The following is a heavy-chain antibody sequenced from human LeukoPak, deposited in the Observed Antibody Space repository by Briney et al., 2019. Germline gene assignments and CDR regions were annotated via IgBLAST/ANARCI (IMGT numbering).Heavy chain of an antibody. CDR1: GGSISSYY. J-gene: IGHJ4*02. D-gene: IGHD6-13*01. CDR2: IYYSGST. CDR3: ARHTDIAPLSSLKY. Sequence: PSETLSLTCTVSGGSISSYYWSWIRQPPGKGLGWIGYIYYSGSTNYNPSLKSRVTISVDTSKNQFSLKLSSVTAADTAVYYCARHTDIAPLSSLKYWGQGTLVTVSS. V-gene: IGHV4-59*08.